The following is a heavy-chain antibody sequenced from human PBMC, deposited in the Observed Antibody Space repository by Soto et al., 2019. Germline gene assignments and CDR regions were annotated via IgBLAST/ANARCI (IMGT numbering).Heavy chain of an antibody. CDR2: ISYDGSNK. Sequence: GGSLRLSCAASGFTFSSYAMHWVRQAPGKGLEWVAVISYDGSNKYYADSVKGRFTISRDNSKNTLYLQMNSLRAEDTAVYYCASGIQMTTVTTKGIKPTKDWGQGTLVTVSS. D-gene: IGHD4-17*01. V-gene: IGHV3-30-3*01. CDR1: GFTFSSYA. CDR3: ASGIQMTTVTTKGIKPTKD. J-gene: IGHJ4*02.